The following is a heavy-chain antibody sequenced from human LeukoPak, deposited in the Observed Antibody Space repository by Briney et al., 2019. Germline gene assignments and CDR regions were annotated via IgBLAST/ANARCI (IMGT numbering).Heavy chain of an antibody. CDR2: ISSSSSTI. CDR3: SRGGYYYGSAYFDY. Sequence: GGSLRLSCAASGFTFSSYSMNWVRQAPGKGLEWVSYISSSSSTIYYADSVKGRFAISRDNAKNSLYLQTNGLRVEDTAIYYCSRGGYYYGSAYFDYWGQGTLVTVSS. D-gene: IGHD3-10*01. J-gene: IGHJ4*02. V-gene: IGHV3-48*04. CDR1: GFTFSSYS.